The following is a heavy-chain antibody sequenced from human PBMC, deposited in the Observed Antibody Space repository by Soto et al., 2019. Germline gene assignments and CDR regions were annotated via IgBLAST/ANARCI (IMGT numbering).Heavy chain of an antibody. CDR3: ARGSGSYHFDY. V-gene: IGHV1-69*02. Sequence: QVQMVQSGAEVKKPGSSVKDSCKASGGTFSSYTISWVRQAPGQGLEWMGRIIPILGIANYAQKFQGRVTITADKSTITAYMELSSLRSEDTAVYYCARGSGSYHFDYWGQGTLVTVSS. D-gene: IGHD1-26*01. J-gene: IGHJ4*02. CDR1: GGTFSSYT. CDR2: IIPILGIA.